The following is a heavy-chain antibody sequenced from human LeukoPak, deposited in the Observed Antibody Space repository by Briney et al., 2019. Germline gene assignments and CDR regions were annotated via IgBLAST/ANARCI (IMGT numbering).Heavy chain of an antibody. J-gene: IGHJ4*02. CDR1: GFTFSGYW. V-gene: IGHV3-74*01. CDR3: VRETQGFDY. CDR2: VNGDGRST. Sequence: GGSLRLSCAASGFTFSGYWMHWVRQAPGKGLVWVSRVNGDGRSTIYADSVKGRFTISRDNARNTLHLQMDSLRAEDTAIYYCVRETQGFDYWGPGNLVTVSS.